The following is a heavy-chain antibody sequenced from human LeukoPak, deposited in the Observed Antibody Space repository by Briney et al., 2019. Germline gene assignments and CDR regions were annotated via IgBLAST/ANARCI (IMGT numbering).Heavy chain of an antibody. CDR1: GFRFSAYS. Sequence: GGSLRLSCAGSGFRFSAYSMHWVRQAPGKGLKWVSSISSSSNYIHYADSLKGRSTISRDDAANSLYLQMNSLRAEDTALYYCARGLPDSSGYYYGGDYFDFWGQGILVTVSS. V-gene: IGHV3-21*06. J-gene: IGHJ4*02. CDR3: ARGLPDSSGYYYGGDYFDF. CDR2: ISSSSNYI. D-gene: IGHD3-22*01.